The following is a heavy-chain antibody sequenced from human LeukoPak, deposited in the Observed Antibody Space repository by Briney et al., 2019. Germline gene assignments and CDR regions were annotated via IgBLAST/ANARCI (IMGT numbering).Heavy chain of an antibody. J-gene: IGHJ4*02. CDR3: AIASGPFDY. CDR2: IWNDGSNK. V-gene: IGHV3-33*01. CDR1: GFTFRTYG. Sequence: GGSLRLSCAASGFTFRTYGMHWVRQAPGKGLEWVAVIWNDGSNKYYADSVKGRFTISRDNSKNTLYLQMNSLRAEDTAVYSCAIASGPFDYWGQGTLVTVSS. D-gene: IGHD3-10*01.